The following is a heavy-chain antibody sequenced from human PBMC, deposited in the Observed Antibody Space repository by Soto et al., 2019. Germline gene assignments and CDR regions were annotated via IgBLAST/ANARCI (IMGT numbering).Heavy chain of an antibody. CDR2: IFHNGGT. CDR1: GYSITSGSY. D-gene: IGHD6-19*01. Sequence: SETLSLTCGVSGYSITSGSYWGWIRQPPGKGLEWIGNIFHNGGTYDNPSIRGRLTMSVDTSKNQLSLKLSSVTAADTAVYYCARRIAVAGTDYFDYWGPGTLVTVSS. J-gene: IGHJ4*02. CDR3: ARRIAVAGTDYFDY. V-gene: IGHV4-38-2*01.